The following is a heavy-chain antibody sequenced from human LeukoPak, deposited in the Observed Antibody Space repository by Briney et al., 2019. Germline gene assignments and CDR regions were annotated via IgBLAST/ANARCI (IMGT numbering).Heavy chain of an antibody. V-gene: IGHV3-23*01. CDR2: LSGSGDGQ. D-gene: IGHD1-14*01. CDR1: GFTFSSHA. Sequence: GGSLRLSCTAPGFTFSSHAMSWVRQAPGKGLEWVSGLSGSGDGQFYADSVKGRFTISRDISKNILYLQMNSLRAEDTAVYYCAKGCQCPSGLSSWFDPRGQGTLVAVSS. J-gene: IGHJ5*02. CDR3: AKGCQCPSGLSSWFDP.